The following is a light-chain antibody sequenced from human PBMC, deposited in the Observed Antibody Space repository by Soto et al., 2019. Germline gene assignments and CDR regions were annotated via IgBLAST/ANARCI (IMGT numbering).Light chain of an antibody. CDR3: QQYNSPPWT. J-gene: IGKJ1*01. CDR2: DAS. CDR1: QSISSL. Sequence: IQMSQCPSTVCASXGDRVTINCRASQSISSLLAGYQQKPGRAPKLXXYDASSLEGGGPSRFSGSGSGTEFTRTISSLQPDDFATYYGQQYNSPPWTFGQGTKVDIK. V-gene: IGKV1-5*01.